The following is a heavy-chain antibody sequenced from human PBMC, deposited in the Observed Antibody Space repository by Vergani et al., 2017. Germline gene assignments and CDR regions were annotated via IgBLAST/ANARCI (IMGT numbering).Heavy chain of an antibody. CDR2: IYYSGST. J-gene: IGHJ4*02. Sequence: QVRLQESGPGLVKPSETLSLTCSVSGGSMSGYYWSWIRQPPGKGLEWIGYIYYSGSTNYNPSLKSRVTISVDTSKNQFSLKLSSVTAADTAVYYCARCSGSYYDFDYWGQGTLVTVSS. D-gene: IGHD1-26*01. CDR1: GGSMSGYY. CDR3: ARCSGSYYDFDY. V-gene: IGHV4-59*01.